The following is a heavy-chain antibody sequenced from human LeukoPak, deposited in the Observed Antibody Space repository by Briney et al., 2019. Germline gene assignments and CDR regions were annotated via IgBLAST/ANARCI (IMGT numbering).Heavy chain of an antibody. J-gene: IGHJ1*01. V-gene: IGHV4-30-2*01. Sequence: PSQTLSLTCTVSGGSISSGGYYWSWIRQPPGKGLEWIGYIYHSGSTYYNPSLKSRVTISVDRSKNQFSLKLSSVTAADTAVYYCAREKTQQLVSEYFQHWGQGTLATVSS. CDR3: AREKTQQLVSEYFQH. D-gene: IGHD6-13*01. CDR2: IYHSGST. CDR1: GGSISSGGYY.